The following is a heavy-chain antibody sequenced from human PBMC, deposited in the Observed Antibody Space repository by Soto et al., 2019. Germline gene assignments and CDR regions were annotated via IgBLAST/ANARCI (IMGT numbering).Heavy chain of an antibody. CDR1: GGSFSGYY. Sequence: PSETLSLTCAVYGGSFSGYYWSWIRQPPGKGLEWIGEINHSGSTNYNPSLKSRVTISVDTSKNQFSLKLSSVTAADTAVYYCARGRITMVRGVIFQHWGQGTLVTVSS. V-gene: IGHV4-34*01. J-gene: IGHJ1*01. D-gene: IGHD3-10*01. CDR2: INHSGST. CDR3: ARGRITMVRGVIFQH.